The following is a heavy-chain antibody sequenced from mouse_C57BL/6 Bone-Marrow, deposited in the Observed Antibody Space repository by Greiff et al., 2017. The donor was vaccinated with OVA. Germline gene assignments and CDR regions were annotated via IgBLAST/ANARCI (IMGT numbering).Heavy chain of an antibody. V-gene: IGHV3-5*01. J-gene: IGHJ4*01. CDR1: GISITTGNYR. Sequence: EVMLVESGPGLVKPSQTVFLTCTVTGISITTGNYRWSWIRQFPGNKLEWIGYIYYSGTITYNPSLTSRTTITRDTPKNQFFLEMNSLTAEDTATYYCARAGGGLYDEDYYAMDYWGQGTSVTVSS. CDR3: ARAGGGLYDEDYYAMDY. CDR2: IYYSGTI. D-gene: IGHD2-3*01.